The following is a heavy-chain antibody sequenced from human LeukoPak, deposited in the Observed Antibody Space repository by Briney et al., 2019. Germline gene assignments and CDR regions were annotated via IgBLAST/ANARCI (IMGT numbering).Heavy chain of an antibody. V-gene: IGHV3-11*01. Sequence: GGSLRLSCAASGFTFSDSYMSWIRRAPGKGLEYISYISSSGSTIYYADSVKGRFTLSRDNAKNSLSLEMNSLRAEDTAVYYCARGKYSFDYWGQGTLVTVSS. CDR3: ARGKYSFDY. CDR1: GFTFSDSY. CDR2: ISSSGSTI. J-gene: IGHJ4*02.